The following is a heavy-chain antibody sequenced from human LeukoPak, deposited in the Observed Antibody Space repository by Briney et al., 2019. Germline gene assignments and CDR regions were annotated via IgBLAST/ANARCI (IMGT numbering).Heavy chain of an antibody. J-gene: IGHJ4*02. CDR1: GGTFSSYA. CDR3: ARARYYYDSSGYSNLLDY. D-gene: IGHD3-22*01. Sequence: SVKVSCKASGGTFSSYAISWVRQAPGQGLEWMGGIIPIFGTANYAQKFQGRVTMTRDTSTSTVYMELSSLRSEDTAVYYCARARYYYDSSGYSNLLDYWGQGTLVTVSS. V-gene: IGHV1-69*05. CDR2: IIPIFGTA.